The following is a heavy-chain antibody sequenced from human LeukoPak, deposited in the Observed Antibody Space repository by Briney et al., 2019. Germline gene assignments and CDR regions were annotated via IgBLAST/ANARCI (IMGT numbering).Heavy chain of an antibody. CDR2: IYRNDNA. Sequence: GGSLRLSCAASGFTVSSNYMSWVRQAPGKGLEWVSVIYRNDNAYYADSVKGRFTISRDNSKNTLYLQMNSLRAEDTAVYYCARDSAYCSGGSCYGFDNWGQGTRVIVSS. J-gene: IGHJ4*02. D-gene: IGHD2-15*01. CDR3: ARDSAYCSGGSCYGFDN. V-gene: IGHV3-53*01. CDR1: GFTVSSNY.